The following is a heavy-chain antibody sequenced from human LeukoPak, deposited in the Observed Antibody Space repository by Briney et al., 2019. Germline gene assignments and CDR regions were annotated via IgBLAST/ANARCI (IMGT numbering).Heavy chain of an antibody. J-gene: IGHJ4*02. Sequence: GGSLRLSCAASGFTFSTYWMSWVRQAPGKGLEWVANIKGDGSEKNYVGSVKGRFTISRDNAKNSLYLQMNSLRAEDTAVCYCAKDSPFGGNWGQGTLVTVSS. V-gene: IGHV3-7*01. CDR3: AKDSPFGGN. CDR1: GFTFSTYW. D-gene: IGHD1-26*01. CDR2: IKGDGSEK.